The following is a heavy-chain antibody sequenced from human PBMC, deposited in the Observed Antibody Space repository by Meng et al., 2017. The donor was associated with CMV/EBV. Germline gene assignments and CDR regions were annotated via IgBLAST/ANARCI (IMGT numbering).Heavy chain of an antibody. CDR3: ARDTGERGYSYGQYYFDY. CDR1: GYTFTGYY. Sequence: QVPLGQSGAEVKKPGASVKVSCKASGYTFTGYYMHWVRQAPGQGLEWMGWINPNSGGTNYAQKFQGRVTMTRDTSISTAYMELSRLRSDDTAVYYCARDTGERGYSYGQYYFDYWGQGTLVTVSS. J-gene: IGHJ4*02. CDR2: INPNSGGT. D-gene: IGHD5-18*01. V-gene: IGHV1-2*02.